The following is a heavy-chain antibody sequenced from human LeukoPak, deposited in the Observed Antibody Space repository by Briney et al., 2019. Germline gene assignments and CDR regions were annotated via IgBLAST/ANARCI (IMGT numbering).Heavy chain of an antibody. CDR3: ARTHVDTAMVTLQLYNFDY. J-gene: IGHJ4*02. D-gene: IGHD5-18*01. V-gene: IGHV4-39*01. Sequence: KPSETLSLNCTVSGGSISSSSYYWGWIRQSPGKGLEWVGGIYYSGSTYYNPSLKSRVTISVDTSKNQFSLKLSSVTAADTAVYYCARTHVDTAMVTLQLYNFDYWGQGTLVTVSS. CDR1: GGSISSSSYY. CDR2: IYYSGST.